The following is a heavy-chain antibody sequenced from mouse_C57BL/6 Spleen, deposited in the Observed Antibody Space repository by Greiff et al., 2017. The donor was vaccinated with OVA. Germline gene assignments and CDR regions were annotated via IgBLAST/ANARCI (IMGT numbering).Heavy chain of an antibody. CDR1: GFTFSDYG. CDR2: ISSGSSTI. J-gene: IGHJ2*01. CDR3: ARPNYYGLDY. Sequence: EVMLVESGGGLVKPGGSLKLSCAASGFTFSDYGMHWVSQAPEKGLEWVAYISSGSSTIYYADTVKGRFTISRDNAKNTLFLQMTSLRSEDTAMYYCARPNYYGLDYWGQGTTLTVSS. V-gene: IGHV5-17*01. D-gene: IGHD1-1*01.